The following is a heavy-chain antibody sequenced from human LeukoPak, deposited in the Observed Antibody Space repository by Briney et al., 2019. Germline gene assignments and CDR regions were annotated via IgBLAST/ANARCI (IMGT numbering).Heavy chain of an antibody. Sequence: SETLSLTCAVYGGSFSGYYWSWTRQPPGKGLEWIGEINHSGSTNYNPSLKSRVTISVDTSKNQFSLKLSSVTAADTAVYYCATRTVTNLDYWGQGTLVTVSS. CDR1: GGSFSGYY. V-gene: IGHV4-34*01. CDR3: ATRTVTNLDY. J-gene: IGHJ4*02. CDR2: INHSGST. D-gene: IGHD4-17*01.